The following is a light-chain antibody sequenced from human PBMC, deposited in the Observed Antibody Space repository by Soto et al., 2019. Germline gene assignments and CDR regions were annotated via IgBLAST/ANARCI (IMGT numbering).Light chain of an antibody. V-gene: IGKV3-20*01. J-gene: IGKJ2*01. CDR2: GAS. CDR1: QSIGNNY. CDR3: QHYGSSYT. Sequence: DIVLTQSPGTLSLSPGERATLSCRASQSIGNNYLAWYQQKPGQAPRLLIYGASIRAIDIPDRFSGSGSGTEFTLTITGLQPEDFAAYYCQHYGSSYTFGQGTKVEIK.